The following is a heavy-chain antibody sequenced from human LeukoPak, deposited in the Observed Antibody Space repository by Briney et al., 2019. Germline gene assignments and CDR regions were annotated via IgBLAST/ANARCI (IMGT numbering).Heavy chain of an antibody. J-gene: IGHJ5*02. CDR2: INHSGST. CDR1: GGSFSGYY. Sequence: PETLSLTCAVYGGSFSGYYWSWIRQPPGKGLEWIGEINHSGSTNYNPSLKSRVTISVDTSKNQFSLKLSSVTAADTAVYYCLGYCSSTSCYEFDPWGQGTLVTVSS. V-gene: IGHV4-34*01. D-gene: IGHD2-2*01. CDR3: LGYCSSTSCYEFDP.